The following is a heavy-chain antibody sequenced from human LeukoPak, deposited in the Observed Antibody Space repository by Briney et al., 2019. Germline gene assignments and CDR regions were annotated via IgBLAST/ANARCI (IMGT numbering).Heavy chain of an antibody. J-gene: IGHJ4*02. V-gene: IGHV3-7*01. CDR3: TRVPYGDYWSSDY. Sequence: GGSLRLSCAASGLTFNNYWMSWVRQAPGKGLEWVANIKHDEIEKYYVDSVKGRFTISRDNAKNSVFLQMNSLRVEDTAIYYCTRVPYGDYWSSDYWGQGTLVTVSS. CDR2: IKHDEIEK. D-gene: IGHD4-17*01. CDR1: GLTFNNYW.